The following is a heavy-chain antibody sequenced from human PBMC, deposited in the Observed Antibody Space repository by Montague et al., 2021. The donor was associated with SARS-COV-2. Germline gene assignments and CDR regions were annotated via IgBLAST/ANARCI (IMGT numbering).Heavy chain of an antibody. CDR2: INHSGST. CDR3: ARVRYYGSGTSLGMDV. Sequence: SETLSLTCAVYGGSSSGCYWSWIRQPPGKGLEWIGEINHSGSTNYNPSLKSRVTISVDTSKNQFSLKLSSVTAADTAVYYCARVRYYGSGTSLGMDVWGQGTTVTVSS. CDR1: GGSSSGCY. D-gene: IGHD3-10*01. V-gene: IGHV4-34*01. J-gene: IGHJ6*02.